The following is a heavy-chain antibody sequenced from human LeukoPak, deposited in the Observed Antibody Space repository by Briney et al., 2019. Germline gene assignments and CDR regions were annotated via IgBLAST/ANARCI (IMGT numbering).Heavy chain of an antibody. Sequence: PSETLSLTCTVSGGSISSYYWSWIRQPPGKGLEWIGYIYYSGSTNYNPSLKSRVTISVDTSKNQFSLKLSSVTAADTAVYYCARHTRRDGYKGYWGQGTLVTVSS. D-gene: IGHD5-24*01. J-gene: IGHJ4*02. CDR2: IYYSGST. CDR3: ARHTRRDGYKGY. V-gene: IGHV4-59*08. CDR1: GGSISSYY.